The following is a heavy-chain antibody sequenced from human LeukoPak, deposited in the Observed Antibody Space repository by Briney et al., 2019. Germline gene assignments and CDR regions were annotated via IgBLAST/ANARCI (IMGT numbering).Heavy chain of an antibody. D-gene: IGHD1-26*01. J-gene: IGHJ4*02. Sequence: SSVKVSCKASGGTFSSYAISWVRQAPGQGLEWMGRIIPIFGIANYAQKFQGRVTITADKSTSTAYMELSSLRSEDTAAYYCARTLGVGASDYWGQGTLVTVSS. V-gene: IGHV1-69*04. CDR2: IIPIFGIA. CDR1: GGTFSSYA. CDR3: ARTLGVGASDY.